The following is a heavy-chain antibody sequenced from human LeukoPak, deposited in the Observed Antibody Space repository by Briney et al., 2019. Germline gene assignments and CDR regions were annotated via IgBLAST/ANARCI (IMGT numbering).Heavy chain of an antibody. V-gene: IGHV4-38-2*02. CDR2: IYHSGST. CDR3: ARRTYYYGSGRAFDI. CDR1: GYSISSGYY. Sequence: PSETLSLTCTVSGYSISSGYYWGWIRQPPGKGLEWIGSIYHSGSTYYNPSLKSRVTISVDTSKNQFSLKLSSVTAADTAVYYCARRTYYYGSGRAFDIWGQGTMVTVSS. D-gene: IGHD3-10*01. J-gene: IGHJ3*02.